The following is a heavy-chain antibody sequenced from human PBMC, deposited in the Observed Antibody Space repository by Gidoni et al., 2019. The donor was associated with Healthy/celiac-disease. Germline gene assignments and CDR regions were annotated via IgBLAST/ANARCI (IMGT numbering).Heavy chain of an antibody. D-gene: IGHD6-19*01. V-gene: IGHV1-3*01. J-gene: IGHJ4*02. Sequence: QVQLVQSGAEVKKPGASVKVSCKASGYTFTSYAMHWVRQAPGQRLEWMGWINAGNGNTKYSQKFQGRVTITRDTSASTAYMELSSLRSEDTAVYYCARDEGMGIAVAGTDYWGQGTLVTVSS. CDR1: GYTFTSYA. CDR3: ARDEGMGIAVAGTDY. CDR2: INAGNGNT.